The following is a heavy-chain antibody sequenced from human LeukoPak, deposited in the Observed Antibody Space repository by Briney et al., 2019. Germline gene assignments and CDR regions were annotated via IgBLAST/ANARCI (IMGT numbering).Heavy chain of an antibody. D-gene: IGHD4-17*01. J-gene: IGHJ6*03. CDR3: VTGSDYGYYYYYMDV. V-gene: IGHV4-38-2*02. Sequence: PSETLSLTCTVSGYSISSGYYWGWIRQPPGKGLAWIGSIYHSGSTYYNPSLKSRVTISVDTSKNQFSLKLSSVTAADTAVYYCVTGSDYGYYYYYMDVRGKGTTVTVSS. CDR1: GYSISSGYY. CDR2: IYHSGST.